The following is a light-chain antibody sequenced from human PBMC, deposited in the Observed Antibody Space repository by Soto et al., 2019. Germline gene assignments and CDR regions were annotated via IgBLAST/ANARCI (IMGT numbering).Light chain of an antibody. J-gene: IGKJ1*01. CDR2: KAS. Sequence: DILMTQSPSTLSASLGDRVTITCRASQSISSWLAWYQQKPGKAPKLLIYKASSLESGVPSRFSGSGSGTEFTLTISSLQPDDFATYYCQQYNSYPWTFGQGTKVEIK. CDR1: QSISSW. V-gene: IGKV1-5*03. CDR3: QQYNSYPWT.